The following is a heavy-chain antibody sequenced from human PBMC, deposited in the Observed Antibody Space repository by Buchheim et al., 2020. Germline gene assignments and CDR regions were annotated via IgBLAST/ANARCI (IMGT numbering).Heavy chain of an antibody. D-gene: IGHD2-2*01. J-gene: IGHJ6*02. CDR3: AKDRRYQPPYYGMDV. CDR2: ISYDGSNK. V-gene: IGHV3-30*18. Sequence: QVQLVESGGGVVQPGRSLRLSCAASGFTFSSYGMHWVRQAPGKGLEWVAVISYDGSNKYYADSVKGRFTISRDTSKNTLYLQMNSLRAEDTAVYYCAKDRRYQPPYYGMDVWGQGTT. CDR1: GFTFSSYG.